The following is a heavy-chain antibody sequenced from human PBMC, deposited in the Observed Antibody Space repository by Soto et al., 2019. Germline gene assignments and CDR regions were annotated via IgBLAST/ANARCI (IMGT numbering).Heavy chain of an antibody. J-gene: IGHJ4*02. CDR3: ARRGSGSYYDY. D-gene: IGHD1-26*01. Sequence: ESGGGLVQPGGSLRLSCAASGFTFSSYAMRWVRQAPGKGLEWVSAISGSGDSTYYADSVKGRFTISRDNSKNTVYLQMNSLRGEDTAVYYCARRGSGSYYDYWGQGTLVTVSS. CDR2: ISGSGDST. V-gene: IGHV3-23*01. CDR1: GFTFSSYA.